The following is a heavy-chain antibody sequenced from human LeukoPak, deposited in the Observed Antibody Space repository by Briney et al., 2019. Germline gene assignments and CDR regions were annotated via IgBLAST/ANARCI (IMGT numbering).Heavy chain of an antibody. CDR1: GGSISSYY. V-gene: IGHV4-59*08. CDR2: IYYSGST. J-gene: IGHJ3*02. CDR3: ARHEDAFDI. Sequence: PSETVSLTCTVSGGSISSYYWSWIRQPPGKGLEWIGYIYYSGSTNYNPSLKSRVTISVDTSKNQFSLELSSVTAADTAVYYCARHEDAFDIWGQGTMVTVSS.